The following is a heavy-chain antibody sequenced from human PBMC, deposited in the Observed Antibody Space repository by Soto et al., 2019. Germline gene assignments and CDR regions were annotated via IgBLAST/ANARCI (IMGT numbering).Heavy chain of an antibody. CDR3: AKCYSYGSGSYYQSFDF. J-gene: IGHJ4*02. CDR2: ISGSSST. Sequence: PWGSLRLSCAASGFTFNSYAVSWVRQAPGKGLEWVSTISGSSSTYYADSVKGRFTISRDNSKNTVYLQMNSLRAEDTAVYYCAKCYSYGSGSYYQSFDFWGQGTLVTVSS. D-gene: IGHD3-10*01. CDR1: GFTFNSYA. V-gene: IGHV3-23*01.